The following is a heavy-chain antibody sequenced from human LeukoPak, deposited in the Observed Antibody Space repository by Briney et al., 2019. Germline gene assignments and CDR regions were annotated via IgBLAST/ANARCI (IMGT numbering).Heavy chain of an antibody. CDR1: GFTFSSYS. CDR2: ISSSSNYI. Sequence: GGSLRLSCAASGFTFSSYSMNWVRQAPGKGLEWVSSISSSSNYIYYADSAKGRFTISRDNAKNSLYLQMNSLRAEDTALYYCAKSGLWRGYSSTSCYYDYWGQGTLVTVSS. J-gene: IGHJ4*02. V-gene: IGHV3-21*04. D-gene: IGHD2-2*01. CDR3: AKSGLWRGYSSTSCYYDY.